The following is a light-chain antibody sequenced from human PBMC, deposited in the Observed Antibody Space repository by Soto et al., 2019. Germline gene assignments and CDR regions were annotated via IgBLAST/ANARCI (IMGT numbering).Light chain of an antibody. CDR1: QSVSSY. V-gene: IGKV3-15*01. J-gene: IGKJ1*01. CDR2: GAS. Sequence: VMTQSPGTLSLSPGERATLSCRASQSVSSYLAWYQQKPGQAPRLLIYGASTRATGIPARFSGSGSGTEFTLTISSLQSEDFAVYYCQQYNNWWTFGQGTKVDIK. CDR3: QQYNNWWT.